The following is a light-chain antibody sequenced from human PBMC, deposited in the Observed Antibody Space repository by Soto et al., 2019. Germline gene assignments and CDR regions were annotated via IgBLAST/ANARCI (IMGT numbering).Light chain of an antibody. J-gene: IGLJ1*01. Sequence: QSVLTQPASVSGSPGQSITISCTGTSSDVGGYNYVSWYQLHPGKAPKLMVYEVSNRPSGVSNRFSGSKSGNTVSLTISGLQAEDEADYYCSSYTSSTAYVFGTGTKGTVL. CDR2: EVS. CDR1: SSDVGGYNY. V-gene: IGLV2-14*01. CDR3: SSYTSSTAYV.